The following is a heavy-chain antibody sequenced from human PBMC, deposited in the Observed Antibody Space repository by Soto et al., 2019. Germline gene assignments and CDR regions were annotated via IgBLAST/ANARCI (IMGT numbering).Heavy chain of an antibody. CDR3: AREEVRFLEWLLSPRYGMDV. CDR2: INPNSGGT. D-gene: IGHD3-3*01. CDR1: GYTFTGYY. J-gene: IGHJ6*02. V-gene: IGHV1-2*02. Sequence: ASVKVSCKASGYTFTGYYMHWVRQAPGQGLEWMGWINPNSGGTNYAQKFQGRVTMTRDTSISTAYMELSRLRSDDTAVYYCAREEVRFLEWLLSPRYGMDVWGRGTTGTVSS.